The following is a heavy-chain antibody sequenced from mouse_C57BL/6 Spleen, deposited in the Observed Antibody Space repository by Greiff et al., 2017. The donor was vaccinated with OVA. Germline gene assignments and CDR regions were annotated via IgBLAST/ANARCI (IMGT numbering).Heavy chain of an antibody. V-gene: IGHV1-61*01. Sequence: QVQLQQPGAELVRPGSSVKLSCKASGYTFTSYWMDWVKQRPGQGLEWIGNIYPSDSETHYNQKFKDKATLTVDKSSSTADMQLSSLTSEDSAVYYCARGTTVVSPFAYWGQGTLVTVSA. J-gene: IGHJ3*01. CDR1: GYTFTSYW. D-gene: IGHD1-1*01. CDR3: ARGTTVVSPFAY. CDR2: IYPSDSET.